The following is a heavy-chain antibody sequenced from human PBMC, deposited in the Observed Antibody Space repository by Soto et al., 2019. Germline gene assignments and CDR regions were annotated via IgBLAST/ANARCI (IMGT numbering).Heavy chain of an antibody. CDR3: ARETIDGYYFVD. V-gene: IGHV4-30-2*01. CDR2: IYQSGST. D-gene: IGHD2-21*01. J-gene: IGHJ4*02. Sequence: TPGKGLEWIGHIYQSGSTLYNPSLESRVTISVDKSKNQFSLELSSVTAADSVVYYCARETIDGYYFVDWGQLIRVRVSS.